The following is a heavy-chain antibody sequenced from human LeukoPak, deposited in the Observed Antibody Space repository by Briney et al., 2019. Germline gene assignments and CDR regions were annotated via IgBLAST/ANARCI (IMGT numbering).Heavy chain of an antibody. Sequence: GGSLRLSCAASGFTVSSNSMSCVRQAPGKGLVWVSVIYTGGTTYCADSVKGRFTISRDNSKNTLYLQMNSLRAEDTAVYYCARDVAAPGGVYFDYWGQGTLVTVSS. CDR3: ARDVAAPGGVYFDY. V-gene: IGHV3-66*01. J-gene: IGHJ4*02. D-gene: IGHD3-16*01. CDR2: IYTGGTT. CDR1: GFTVSSNS.